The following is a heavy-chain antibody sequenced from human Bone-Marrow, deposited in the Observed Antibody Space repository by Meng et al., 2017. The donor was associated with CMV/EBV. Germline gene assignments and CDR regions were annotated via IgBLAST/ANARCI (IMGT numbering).Heavy chain of an antibody. CDR3: ARELAYDFWSGYSNWFDP. J-gene: IGHJ5*02. D-gene: IGHD3-3*01. Sequence: GESLKISCAASGFTFSNAWMSWVRQAPGKGLEWVGRIKSKTDGGTTDYAAPVKGRFTISRDDSKNTLYLQMNSLKTEDTAVYYCARELAYDFWSGYSNWFDPWGQGTLVTVSS. V-gene: IGHV3-15*01. CDR2: IKSKTDGGTT. CDR1: GFTFSNAW.